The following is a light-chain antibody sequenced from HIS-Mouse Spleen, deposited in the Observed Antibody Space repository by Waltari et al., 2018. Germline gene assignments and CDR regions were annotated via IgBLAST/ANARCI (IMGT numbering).Light chain of an antibody. CDR1: SSDVGGYNY. CDR2: DVS. CDR3: CSYAGSYTYV. J-gene: IGLJ1*01. Sequence: QSSLTQPRSVSGSPGQSVTISCTGTSSDVGGYNYVSWYQQHPGKAPKLMIYDVSKRTSGGPDRVSGSKSGNTASLTISGLQAEDEADYYCCSYAGSYTYVFGTGTKVTVL. V-gene: IGLV2-11*01.